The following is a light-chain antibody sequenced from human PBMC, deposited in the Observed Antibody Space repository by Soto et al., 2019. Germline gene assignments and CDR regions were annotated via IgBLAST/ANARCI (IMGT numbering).Light chain of an antibody. CDR3: CSHAGDNTYV. V-gene: IGLV2-8*01. Sequence: ALAQPPSASGSPGQSVTISCTGTSSDVGGYNYVSWYQQHPGKAPKLMIYEVTKRPSGVPDRFSGSKSGNTASLTVSGLQAEDEADYFCCSHAGDNTYVFGTGTKVTVL. CDR1: SSDVGGYNY. J-gene: IGLJ1*01. CDR2: EVT.